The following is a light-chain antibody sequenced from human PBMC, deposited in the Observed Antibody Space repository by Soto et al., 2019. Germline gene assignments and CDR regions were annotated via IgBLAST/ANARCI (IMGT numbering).Light chain of an antibody. CDR1: QSVSSY. V-gene: IGKV3-11*01. Sequence: EIVLTQSPATLSLSPGERATLSCRASQSVSSYLAWYQQKPGQAPRLLIYYASNRATGIPTRFSGSGSGTDFTLTISSREPEDFAVYYCHQRGNWPLTFGGGTKVEIK. CDR3: HQRGNWPLT. CDR2: YAS. J-gene: IGKJ4*01.